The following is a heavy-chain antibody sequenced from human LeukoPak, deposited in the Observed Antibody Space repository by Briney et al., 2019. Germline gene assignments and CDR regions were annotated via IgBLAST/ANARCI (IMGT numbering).Heavy chain of an antibody. CDR2: ISAYNGNT. V-gene: IGHV1-18*01. CDR1: GYTFTSYG. CDR3: ARDRGYCSGGSCPPSWFDP. D-gene: IGHD2-15*01. J-gene: IGHJ5*02. Sequence: ASVKVCCKASGYTFTSYGISWVRQAPGQGLEWMGWISAYNGNTNYAQKLQGRVTMTTDTSTSTAYMELRSLRSDDTAVYYCARDRGYCSGGSCPPSWFDPWGQGTLVTVSS.